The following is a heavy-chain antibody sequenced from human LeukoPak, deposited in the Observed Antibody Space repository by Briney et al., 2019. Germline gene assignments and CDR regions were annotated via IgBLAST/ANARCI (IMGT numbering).Heavy chain of an antibody. CDR3: ARTAPFHAMIQDWYFDL. Sequence: GGSLRLSCAASGFTVSSNYMSWVRQAPGKGLEWVSVIYSGGSTYYADSVKGRFTISRDNSKNTLYLQMNSLRAEDTAVYYCARTAPFHAMIQDWYFDLWGRGTLVTVSS. CDR1: GFTVSSNY. D-gene: IGHD3-22*01. V-gene: IGHV3-53*01. CDR2: IYSGGST. J-gene: IGHJ2*01.